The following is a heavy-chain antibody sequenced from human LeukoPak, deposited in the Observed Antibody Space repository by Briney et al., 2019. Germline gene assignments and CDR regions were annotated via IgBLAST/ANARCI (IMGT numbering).Heavy chain of an antibody. CDR3: ARRGYSNYDSFGAFDI. V-gene: IGHV5-51*01. D-gene: IGHD4-11*01. CDR2: IYPGDSDS. CDR1: GYSFTSYW. Sequence: GESLKISCKGSGYSFTSYWIGWVRQMPGKGLEWMGIIYPGDSDSRYSPSFQGQVTISADKSISTAYLQWSSLKASDTAMYYCARRGYSNYDSFGAFDIWGQGTMVTVSS. J-gene: IGHJ3*02.